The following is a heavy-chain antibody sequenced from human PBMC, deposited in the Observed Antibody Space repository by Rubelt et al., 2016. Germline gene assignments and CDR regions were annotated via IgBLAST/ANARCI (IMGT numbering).Heavy chain of an antibody. V-gene: IGHV3-30*19. CDR1: GFTFRNHG. CDR2: ISSDGNDK. J-gene: IGHJ2*01. D-gene: IGHD2-2*01. Sequence: QVQLVESGGGVVQPGRSLRLSCAASGFTFRNHGMHWVRQAPGKGLEWVAVISSDGNDKYYADSVKGRFTISRDNSKNTLYLQMNSLRAEDTAVYYGARGTLGYLDLWGRGTLVTVSS. CDR3: ARGTLGYLDL.